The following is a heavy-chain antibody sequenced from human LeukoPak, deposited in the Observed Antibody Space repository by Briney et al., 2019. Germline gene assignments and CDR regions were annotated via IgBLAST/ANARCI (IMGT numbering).Heavy chain of an antibody. CDR3: ARGAYGDM. CDR1: GYTLTSYG. D-gene: IGHD3-9*01. J-gene: IGHJ4*02. V-gene: IGHV1-18*01. Sequence: GASVKVSCKASGYTLTSYGINWMRQAPGQGLEWLGWISTQSGNTNYAQKVQDRLTLTTDRSTNTAYMELRSLRGDDTAVYYCARGAYGDMWGQGTLVTVSS. CDR2: ISTQSGNT.